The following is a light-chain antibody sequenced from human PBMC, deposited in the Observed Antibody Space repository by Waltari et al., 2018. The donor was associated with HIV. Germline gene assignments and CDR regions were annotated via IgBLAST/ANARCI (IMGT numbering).Light chain of an antibody. J-gene: IGLJ3*02. V-gene: IGLV1-40*01. Sequence: QSVLTQPPSVSGAPGQRVTISCTGSSSNIGAGYDVQWYQQLPGAAPKLLIFGADIGPSGVPDRFSGSKSGRSASLAISGLQSDDEADYFCQSYDTDLKSGVFGGGTKVTVL. CDR2: GAD. CDR1: SSNIGAGYD. CDR3: QSYDTDLKSGV.